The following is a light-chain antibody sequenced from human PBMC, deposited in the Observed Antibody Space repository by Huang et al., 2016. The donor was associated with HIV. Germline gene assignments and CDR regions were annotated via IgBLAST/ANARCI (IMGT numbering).Light chain of an antibody. Sequence: IVLTQTPASLSLSAGERATLSCRASQSVSHYLAWYQHKPGQPPRLLIYGASRRATDIPARFNGSGSGTDFTLTISSLEAEDSTLYYCQESDTWPRLTLGGGTKVEIK. V-gene: IGKV3-11*01. CDR3: QESDTWPRLT. CDR1: QSVSHY. J-gene: IGKJ4*01. CDR2: GAS.